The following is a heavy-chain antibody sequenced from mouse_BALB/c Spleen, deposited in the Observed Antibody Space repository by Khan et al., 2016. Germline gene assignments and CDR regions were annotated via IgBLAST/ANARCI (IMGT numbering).Heavy chain of an antibody. V-gene: IGHV4-1*02. CDR3: ARRGGSNYWYFDV. D-gene: IGHD1-1*01. CDR1: GFDFSRYW. CDR2: IYPDSSTI. J-gene: IGHJ1*01. Sequence: EVQLLESGGGLVQPGGSLKLSCAASGFDFSRYWMTWVRQAPGKGLEWIGEIYPDSSTINCTPSLKDKFIISRDNAKNTLYLQMSKVRSEDTALYYCARRGGSNYWYFDVWGAGTTVTVSS.